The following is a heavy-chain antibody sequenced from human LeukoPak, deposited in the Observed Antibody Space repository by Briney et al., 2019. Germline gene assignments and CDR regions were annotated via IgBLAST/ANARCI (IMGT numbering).Heavy chain of an antibody. CDR1: GGSISSGGYS. CDR2: IYHSGST. V-gene: IGHV4-30-2*01. CDR3: ARGTTWRY. D-gene: IGHD1-1*01. J-gene: IGHJ4*02. Sequence: SETLSLTCAVSGGSISSGGYSWSWIRQPPGKGLEWIGYIYHSGSTYYNPSLKSRVTISVDRSKNQFSLKLSSVTAADTAVYYCARGTTWRYWGQGTLVTVSS.